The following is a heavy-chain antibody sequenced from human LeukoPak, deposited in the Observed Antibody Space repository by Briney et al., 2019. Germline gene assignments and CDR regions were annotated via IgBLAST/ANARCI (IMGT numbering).Heavy chain of an antibody. CDR2: ISYDGSKK. J-gene: IGHJ4*02. V-gene: IGHV3-30*18. CDR1: GFIFSTHG. D-gene: IGHD3-10*01. CDR3: VKDRHFYGAGTYYNLDY. Sequence: PGGSLRLPCAASGFIFSTHGMHWVRQAPGKGLEWVSLISYDGSKKYYADSVKGRFTISRDNSKSTLYLQLNSLRAEDTAVYYCVKDRHFYGAGTYYNLDYWGQGTLVTVSS.